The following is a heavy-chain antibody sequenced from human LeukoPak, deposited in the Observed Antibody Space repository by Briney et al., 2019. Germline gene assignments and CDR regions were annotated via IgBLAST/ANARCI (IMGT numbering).Heavy chain of an antibody. CDR1: GYTFTGYY. J-gene: IGHJ3*02. CDR2: INPNSGST. V-gene: IGHV1-2*02. D-gene: IGHD1-26*01. CDR3: ARESLRDAFDI. Sequence: ASVKVSCKASGYTFTGYYMHWVRQAPGQGLEWMGWINPNSGSTNYAQKFQGRVTMTRDTSISTAYMELSRLRSYDTAVYYCARESLRDAFDIWGQGTMVTVSS.